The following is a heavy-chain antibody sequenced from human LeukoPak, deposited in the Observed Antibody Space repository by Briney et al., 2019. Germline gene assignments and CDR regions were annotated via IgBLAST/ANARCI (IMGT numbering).Heavy chain of an antibody. D-gene: IGHD1-26*01. CDR2: IYYSGST. J-gene: IGHJ5*02. CDR3: ARRVSYRNCFDP. CDR1: GGSISSGNYY. Sequence: SETLSLTCTVSGGSISSGNYYWGWIRQPPGKGLEWIGSIYYSGSTYYNPSLKSRVTISVDTSKNQFSLKLSSVTAADTAVYYCARRVSYRNCFDPWGQGTLVTVSS. V-gene: IGHV4-39*01.